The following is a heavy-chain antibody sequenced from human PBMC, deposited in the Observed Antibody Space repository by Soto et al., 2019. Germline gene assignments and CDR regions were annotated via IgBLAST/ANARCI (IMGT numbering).Heavy chain of an antibody. V-gene: IGHV3-30-3*01. Sequence: QVQLVESGGGVVQSGRSLRLSCAASGFTFSSYAMHWVRQAPGKGLEWVAVISYDGSNKYYADSVKGRFTISRDNSKYTLYLQMNSLRAEDTAVYYCARVLGSGSSIDYWGQGTLVTVSS. CDR3: ARVLGSGSSIDY. D-gene: IGHD1-26*01. CDR1: GFTFSSYA. CDR2: ISYDGSNK. J-gene: IGHJ4*02.